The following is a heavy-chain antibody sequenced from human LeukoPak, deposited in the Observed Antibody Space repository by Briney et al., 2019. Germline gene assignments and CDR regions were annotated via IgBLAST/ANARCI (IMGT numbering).Heavy chain of an antibody. CDR1: GGSISSYY. D-gene: IGHD1-14*01. CDR2: IYYSGST. V-gene: IGHV4-59*01. Sequence: SETLSLTCTASGGSISSYYWSWIRQPPGKGLEWIGYIYYSGSTNYNPSLKSRVTISVDPSKNQFSLKLSSVTAADTAVYYCARCISAEAFDIWGQGTMVTVSS. J-gene: IGHJ3*02. CDR3: ARCISAEAFDI.